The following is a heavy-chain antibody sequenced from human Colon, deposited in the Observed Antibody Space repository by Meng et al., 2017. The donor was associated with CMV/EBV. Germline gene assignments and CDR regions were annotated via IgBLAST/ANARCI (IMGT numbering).Heavy chain of an antibody. CDR1: GFTFRSYA. CDR2: ISGSGDKF. CDR3: AKEYEFDDSGDHFDH. J-gene: IGHJ4*02. Sequence: GESLKISCAASGFTFRSYAMSWVRQVPGKGREWVAEISGSGDKFHFADSVKGRFTISRDNSKNTLYLQMNNLRAEDTAVYYCAKEYEFDDSGDHFDHLGQGPLVTVSS. D-gene: IGHD2-15*01. V-gene: IGHV3-23*01.